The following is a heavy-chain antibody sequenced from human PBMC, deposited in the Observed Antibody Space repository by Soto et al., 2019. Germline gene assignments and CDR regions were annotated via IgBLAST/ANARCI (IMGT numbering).Heavy chain of an antibody. J-gene: IGHJ3*01. CDR2: ISGDGSST. Sequence: PGGSLRLSCAASEFTFRSYWMHWVRQSPGKGLVWVSRISGDGSSTNYVDSVKGRFTISRDNAKNTVYLQIDSLRAEDTAVYYCARSLPGTYGAFDLWGQGTMVTVSS. D-gene: IGHD1-7*01. CDR3: ARSLPGTYGAFDL. V-gene: IGHV3-74*01. CDR1: EFTFRSYW.